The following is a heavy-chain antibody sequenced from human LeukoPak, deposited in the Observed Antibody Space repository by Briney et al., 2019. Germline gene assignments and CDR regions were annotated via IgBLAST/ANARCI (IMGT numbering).Heavy chain of an antibody. V-gene: IGHV3-30*03. J-gene: IGHJ6*04. D-gene: IGHD3-16*01. CDR2: ISYNGRDK. CDR1: GFTFGSSG. CDR3: ARSGGTSTDYYYYYGMDV. Sequence: GGSLRLSCGASGFTFGSSGMHWVRQALGKGLEWVAVISYNGRDKWYADSMKGRFTISRDNAKNSLYLQMNSLRAEDTAVYYCARSGGTSTDYYYYYGMDVWGKGTTVTVSS.